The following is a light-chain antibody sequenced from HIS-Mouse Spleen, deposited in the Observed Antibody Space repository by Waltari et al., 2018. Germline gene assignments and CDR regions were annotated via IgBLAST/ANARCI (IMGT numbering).Light chain of an antibody. CDR3: QQYNSYSRT. J-gene: IGKJ1*01. CDR2: KAS. Sequence: DIQMTQSPSTLSASVGDRGTITFRASQSISSWLAWYQQKPGKAPKLLIYKASSLESGVPSRFSGSGSGTEFTLTISSLQPDDFATYYCQQYNSYSRTFGQGTKVEIK. CDR1: QSISSW. V-gene: IGKV1-5*03.